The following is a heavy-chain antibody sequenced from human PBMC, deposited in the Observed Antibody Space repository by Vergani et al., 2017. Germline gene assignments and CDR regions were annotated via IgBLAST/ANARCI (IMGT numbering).Heavy chain of an antibody. J-gene: IGHJ6*03. D-gene: IGHD4-11*01. CDR2: IDHTGRP. CDR1: GGSFTSYH. V-gene: IGHV4-34*01. CDR3: ARVNTETNSHLYYYYYMDV. Sequence: QVQIQQWGGGLLKPSETLSLTCVVNGGSFTSYHWTWIRQSPGEGLEWVGNIDHTGRPDYNPSLKSRLTMSVDKSRNQFSLTLNSVTATDTAIYFCARVNTETNSHLYYYYYMDVWVQGTADTV.